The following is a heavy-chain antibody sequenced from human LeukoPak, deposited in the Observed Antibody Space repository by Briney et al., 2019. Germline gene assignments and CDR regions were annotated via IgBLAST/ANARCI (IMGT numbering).Heavy chain of an antibody. D-gene: IGHD6-19*01. CDR3: ARRGSSGWYDVPWFDP. V-gene: IGHV4-39*01. CDR1: DGSISSSSYY. Sequence: PSETLSLTCTVADGSISSSSYYWGWIRQPPGKGLEWIGSIYYSGSTYYNPSLKSRVTISVDTSKNQFPLKLSSVTAADTAVYYCARRGSSGWYDVPWFDPWGQGTLVTVSS. CDR2: IYYSGST. J-gene: IGHJ5*02.